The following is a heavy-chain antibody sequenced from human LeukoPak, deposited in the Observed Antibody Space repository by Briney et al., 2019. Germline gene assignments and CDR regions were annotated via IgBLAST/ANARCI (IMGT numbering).Heavy chain of an antibody. D-gene: IGHD3-22*01. CDR3: ARCLNTYYYDSSGYSPEQYYMYV. J-gene: IGHJ6*03. CDR2: VSSSGST. CDR1: GGSIDDYF. V-gene: IGHV4-4*07. Sequence: SETLSLTCTVSGGSIDDYFWSWIRQPAGKGLEWIGRVSSSGSTNSNPSLNRRITMSVDTSKTQISLKLSYVTAADTAVYYCARCLNTYYYDSSGYSPEQYYMYVSGTGTTVTVSS.